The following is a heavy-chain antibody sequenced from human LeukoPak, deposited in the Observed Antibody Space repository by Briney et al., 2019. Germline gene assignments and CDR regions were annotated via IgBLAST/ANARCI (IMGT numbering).Heavy chain of an antibody. CDR3: ARGTYYDFWSGVYFDY. Sequence: ASVKVSCKAYGYTFTSYGISWVRQAPGQGLEWMGWISAYNGNTNYAQKLQGRVTMTRNTSISTAYMELSSLRSEDTAVYYCARGTYYDFWSGVYFDYWGQGTLVTVSS. V-gene: IGHV1-18*01. J-gene: IGHJ4*02. CDR2: ISAYNGNT. CDR1: GYTFTSYG. D-gene: IGHD3-3*01.